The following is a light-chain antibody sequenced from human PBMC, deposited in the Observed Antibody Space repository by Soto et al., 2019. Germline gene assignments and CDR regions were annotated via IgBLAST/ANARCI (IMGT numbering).Light chain of an antibody. J-gene: IGLJ1*01. Sequence: QSALTQPASVSGSPGQPITISCTGTSTDVTGRNYVSWYQQHPGKAPKVIIYEVTNRPSGISNRFSGSKSGNTASLTISGLQAEDEADYHCCSYTSGTSVFGTGTKVTVL. CDR3: CSYTSGTSV. V-gene: IGLV2-14*01. CDR1: STDVTGRNY. CDR2: EVT.